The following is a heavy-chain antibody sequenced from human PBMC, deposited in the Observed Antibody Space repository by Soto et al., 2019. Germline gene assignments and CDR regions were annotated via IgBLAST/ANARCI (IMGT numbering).Heavy chain of an antibody. CDR2: INHSGST. V-gene: IGHV4-34*01. CDR3: ARVSSPHDFWSGYYIEAIDY. D-gene: IGHD3-3*01. J-gene: IGHJ4*02. Sequence: QVQLQQWGAGLLKPSETLSLTCAVYGGSFSGYYWSWIRQPPGKGLEWIGEINHSGSTNYNPSLKSRVTISVDTANNQFSLKLSSVTAADTAVYYCARVSSPHDFWSGYYIEAIDYWGQGTLVTVSS. CDR1: GGSFSGYY.